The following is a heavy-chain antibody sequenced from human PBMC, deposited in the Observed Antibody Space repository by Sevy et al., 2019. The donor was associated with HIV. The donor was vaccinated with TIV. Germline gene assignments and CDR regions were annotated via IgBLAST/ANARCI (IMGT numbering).Heavy chain of an antibody. CDR2: ISGSATGT. V-gene: IGHV3-23*01. Sequence: GGSLRLSCAASYFTFSAYAMSWVRQAPGKGLEWVSTISGSATGTSFVDSVKGRFTISRDNSKNTLYLQMNSLRPEDTAVYYCAKDRDWLGEHYFDSWGQGTLVTVSS. J-gene: IGHJ4*02. CDR1: YFTFSAYA. CDR3: AKDRDWLGEHYFDS. D-gene: IGHD3-16*01.